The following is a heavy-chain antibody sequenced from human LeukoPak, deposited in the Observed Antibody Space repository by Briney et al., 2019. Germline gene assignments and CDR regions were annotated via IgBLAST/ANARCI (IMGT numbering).Heavy chain of an antibody. CDR2: IKQDGSEK. CDR3: ARATDFWSGCYYC. V-gene: IGHV3-7*01. Sequence: GGSLRLSCAASGFTFSSYWMSWVRQAPGKGLEWVANIKQDGSEKYYVDSVKGRFAISRDNAKNSLYLQMNSLRAEDTAVYYCARATDFWSGCYYCWGQGTLVTVSS. D-gene: IGHD3-3*01. CDR1: GFTFSSYW. J-gene: IGHJ4*02.